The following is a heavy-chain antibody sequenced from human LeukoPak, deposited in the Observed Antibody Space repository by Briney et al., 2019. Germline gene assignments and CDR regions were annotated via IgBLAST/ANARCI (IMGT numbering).Heavy chain of an antibody. Sequence: PSETLSLTCTVSGGSISSYYWSWFRQPAGKGLEWIGRIYTSGSTNYNPSLTSRVTMSVDTSKNQFSLKLSSVTAADTAVYYCARGHGINYYDNSGYARDVAPEYYYYGMDVWGQGTTVTVSS. CDR2: IYTSGST. V-gene: IGHV4-4*07. CDR3: ARGHGINYYDNSGYARDVAPEYYYYGMDV. CDR1: GGSISSYY. J-gene: IGHJ6*02. D-gene: IGHD3-22*01.